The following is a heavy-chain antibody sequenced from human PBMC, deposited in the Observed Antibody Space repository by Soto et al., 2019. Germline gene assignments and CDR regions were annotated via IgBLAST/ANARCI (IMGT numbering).Heavy chain of an antibody. CDR2: IIPIFGTA. D-gene: IGHD3-22*01. CDR1: GGTFSSYA. V-gene: IGHV1-69*01. CDR3: ARDTYYYDSSGYSNDAFDI. Sequence: QVQLVQSGAEVKKPGSSVKVSCKASGGTFSSYAISWVRQAPGQGLEWMGGIIPIFGTANYAQKFQGRVTITADESTSTAYIELSSLRSEDTAVYYCARDTYYYDSSGYSNDAFDIWGQGTMVTVSS. J-gene: IGHJ3*02.